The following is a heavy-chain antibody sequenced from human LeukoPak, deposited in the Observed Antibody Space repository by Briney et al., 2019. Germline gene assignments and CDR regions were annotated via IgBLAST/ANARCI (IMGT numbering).Heavy chain of an antibody. D-gene: IGHD3-22*01. Sequence: ASVKVSCKVSGYTLTELSMHWVRQAPGKGLEWMGGFDPEDGETIYAQKFQGRVTMTEDTSTDTAYMELRSLRSDDTAVYYCARIYYDSSGYSPYDYWGQGTLVTVSS. CDR2: FDPEDGET. CDR3: ARIYYDSSGYSPYDY. CDR1: GYTLTELS. J-gene: IGHJ4*02. V-gene: IGHV1-24*01.